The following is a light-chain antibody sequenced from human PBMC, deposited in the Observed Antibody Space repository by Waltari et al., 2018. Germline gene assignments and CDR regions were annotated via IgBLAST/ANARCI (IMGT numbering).Light chain of an antibody. CDR2: DVV. CDR3: SSYTSTSTFV. V-gene: IGLV2-14*03. Sequence: QSALTQPASVSGSPGQSITIPCTGTSNDFGDYNYVSWYQQHPGKVPKLMIYDVVGRPSGVSDRFSGSKSGNTASLTISGLQTEDEADYYCSSYTSTSTFVFGSGTKVTVL. J-gene: IGLJ1*01. CDR1: SNDFGDYNY.